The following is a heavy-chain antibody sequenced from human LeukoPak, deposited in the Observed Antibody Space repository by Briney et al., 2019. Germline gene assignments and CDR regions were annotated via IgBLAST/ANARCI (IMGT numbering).Heavy chain of an antibody. J-gene: IGHJ4*02. D-gene: IGHD3-10*01. CDR1: GGSFSGYY. CDR2: INHRGGT. V-gene: IGHV4-34*01. CDR3: ARGRAGFGDSVFDY. Sequence: SETLSLTCAVYGGSFSGYYWSWIRQPPGKGLEWIGEINHRGGTNYNPSLKSRVTISVDTSKNQFSLKLSSVTAADTAVYYCARGRAGFGDSVFDYWGQGTLGTVSS.